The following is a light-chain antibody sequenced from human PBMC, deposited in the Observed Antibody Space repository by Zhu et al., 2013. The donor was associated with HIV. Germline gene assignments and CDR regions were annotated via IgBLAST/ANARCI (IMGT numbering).Light chain of an antibody. CDR2: GSS. V-gene: IGKV3-20*01. CDR1: PSASTSY. Sequence: EIVLTQSPGTLSLSPGERATLSCRASPSASTSYFAWYQQRPGQAPRLLIYGSSNRATGVPDRFSGSGSGTEFTLTISRLEPEDFAVYYCQQYGSSPRTFGQGTKVEIK. J-gene: IGKJ1*01. CDR3: QQYGSSPRT.